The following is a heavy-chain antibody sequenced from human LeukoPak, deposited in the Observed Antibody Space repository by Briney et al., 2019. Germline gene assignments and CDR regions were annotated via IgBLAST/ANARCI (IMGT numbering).Heavy chain of an antibody. V-gene: IGHV3-30*02. CDR2: XXXDGSNK. CDR1: GFTFSSYG. CDR3: AKAGLRGYGYSYGYVSHFDY. Sequence: GGSLRLSCAASGFTFSSYGMHWVRQAPGKGXXXXXXXXXDGSNKYYADSVKGRFTISRDNSKNTLYLQMNSLRAEDTAVYYCAKAGLRGYGYSYGYVSHFDYWGQGTLVTVSS. J-gene: IGHJ4*02. D-gene: IGHD5-18*01.